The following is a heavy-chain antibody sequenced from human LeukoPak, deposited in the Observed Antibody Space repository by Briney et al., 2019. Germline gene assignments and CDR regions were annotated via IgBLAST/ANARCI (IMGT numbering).Heavy chain of an antibody. CDR1: DTSINTYY. Sequence: SETLSLTCTVSDTSINTYYWSWIRQPAGKGLEWIGHIYTTGTTNYNPSLKSRVTMSIDTSKNQFSLNLRSVTAADTAVYYCARGPNYDFWSGYYMRRYYFDYWGQGTLVTVSS. V-gene: IGHV4-4*07. J-gene: IGHJ4*02. CDR3: ARGPNYDFWSGYYMRRYYFDY. CDR2: IYTTGTT. D-gene: IGHD3-3*01.